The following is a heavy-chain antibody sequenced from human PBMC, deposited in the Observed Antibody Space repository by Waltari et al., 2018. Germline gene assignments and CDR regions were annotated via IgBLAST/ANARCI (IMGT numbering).Heavy chain of an antibody. D-gene: IGHD3-22*01. J-gene: IGHJ4*02. CDR1: GYSFTSYW. CDR3: ARLDDSSGYPFNY. Sequence: EVQLVLSGAEVKKPGESLKISCKGSGYSFTSYWIGWVRQMPGKGLAWLGITYPGASETRYSPSVQGQGSSPAYESISAADREWSSRKASDTVMYYCARLDDSSGYPFNYGGQGTLVSVSS. V-gene: IGHV5-51*01. CDR2: TYPGASET.